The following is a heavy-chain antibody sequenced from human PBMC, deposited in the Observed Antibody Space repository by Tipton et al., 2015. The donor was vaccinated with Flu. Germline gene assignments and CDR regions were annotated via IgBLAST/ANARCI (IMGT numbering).Heavy chain of an antibody. CDR3: ASFISEYNWNYGEGLDY. CDR1: GGSISSGGYY. CDR2: VYHSGST. Sequence: TLSLTCTVSGGSISSGGYYWSWIRQHPGKGLEWIGSVYHSGSTYYNPSLKSRVTISVDTSKNQFSLKLSSVTAADTAVYYCASFISEYNWNYGEGLDYWGQGTLVTVSS. D-gene: IGHD1-7*01. V-gene: IGHV4-39*07. J-gene: IGHJ4*02.